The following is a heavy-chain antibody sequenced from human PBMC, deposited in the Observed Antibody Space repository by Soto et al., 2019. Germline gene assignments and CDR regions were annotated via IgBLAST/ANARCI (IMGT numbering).Heavy chain of an antibody. CDR3: ARGLGDLLLFQPGYCMDV. CDR1: GGTFSSYA. D-gene: IGHD3-10*01. J-gene: IGHJ6*02. V-gene: IGHV1-69*13. Sequence: ASVKVSCKASGGTFSSYAISWVRQAPGQGLEWMGGIIPIFGTANYAQKFQGRVTITAGESTSTAYMELSSLRSEDTAVYYCARGLGDLLLFQPGYCMDVWGQGTTVTVSS. CDR2: IIPIFGTA.